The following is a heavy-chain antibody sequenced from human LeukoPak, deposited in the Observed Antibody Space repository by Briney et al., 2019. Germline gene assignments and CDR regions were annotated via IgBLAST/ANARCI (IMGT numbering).Heavy chain of an antibody. V-gene: IGHV5-51*01. CDR2: IYPGDSDT. J-gene: IGHJ4*02. D-gene: IGHD6-13*01. Sequence: GESLKRSCKGSGDSFTSYWIGWVRQMPGKDLEWMGIIYPGDSDTRYSPSFQGQVTISADKSISTAYLQWSSLKASDTAMYYCARLAAAGTAPGDYWGQGTLVTVSS. CDR1: GDSFTSYW. CDR3: ARLAAAGTAPGDY.